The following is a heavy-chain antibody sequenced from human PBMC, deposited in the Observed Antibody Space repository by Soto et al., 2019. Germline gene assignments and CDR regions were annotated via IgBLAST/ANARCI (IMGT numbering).Heavy chain of an antibody. D-gene: IGHD3-3*01. CDR1: GFTFSSYA. CDR2: ISGSGGST. J-gene: IGHJ4*02. V-gene: IGHV3-23*01. Sequence: GGSLRLSCAASGFTFSSYAMSWVRQAPGKGLEWVSAISGSGGSTYYADSVKGRFTISRDNSKNTLYLQMNSLRAEDTAVYYCARDFGVVTYFDYWGQGTLVTVSS. CDR3: ARDFGVVTYFDY.